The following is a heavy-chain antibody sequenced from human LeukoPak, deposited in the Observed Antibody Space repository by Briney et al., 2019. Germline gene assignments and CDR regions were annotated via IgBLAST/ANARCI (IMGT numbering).Heavy chain of an antibody. J-gene: IGHJ5*02. V-gene: IGHV4-4*09. CDR1: GGSISSYY. D-gene: IGHD4-17*01. CDR2: IYTSGST. Sequence: RSETLSLTCTVSGGSISSYYWSWIRQPPGKGLEWIGYIYTSGSTNYNPSLKSRVTISVDTSKNQFSLKLSSVTAADTAVYYCARHPAVTKYNWFDPWGQGTLVTVSS. CDR3: ARHPAVTKYNWFDP.